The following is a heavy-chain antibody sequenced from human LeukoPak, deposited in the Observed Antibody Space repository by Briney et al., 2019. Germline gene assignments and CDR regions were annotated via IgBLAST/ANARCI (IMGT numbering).Heavy chain of an antibody. J-gene: IGHJ4*02. CDR3: ARDGMTTVTPRGVDY. Sequence: GASVKVSCKASGYTFTGYGISWVRQAPGQGLEWMGWISAYNGNTNYAQKLQGRVTMTTDTSTSTAYMELRSLRSDDTAVYYCARDGMTTVTPRGVDYWGQGTLVTVSS. V-gene: IGHV1-18*01. D-gene: IGHD4-17*01. CDR1: GYTFTGYG. CDR2: ISAYNGNT.